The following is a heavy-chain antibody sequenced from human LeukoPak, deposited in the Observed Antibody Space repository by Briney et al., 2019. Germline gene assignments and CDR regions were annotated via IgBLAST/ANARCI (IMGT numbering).Heavy chain of an antibody. CDR3: ARDIGRGSGSYWIDY. V-gene: IGHV1-2*02. J-gene: IGHJ4*02. D-gene: IGHD3-10*01. CDR1: GYTFTGYY. CDR2: INPNSGGT. Sequence: ASVKVSCKASGYTFTGYYMHWVRQAPGQGLEWMGWINPNSGGTNYAQEFQGRVTMTRDTSISTAYMELSRLRSDDTAVYYCARDIGRGSGSYWIDYWGQGTLVTVSS.